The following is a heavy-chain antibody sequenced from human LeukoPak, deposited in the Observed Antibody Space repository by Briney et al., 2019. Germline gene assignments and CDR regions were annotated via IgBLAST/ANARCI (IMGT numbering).Heavy chain of an antibody. CDR1: GFTFSSYW. CDR3: ARDPKFTMVRGAHPFNWFDP. J-gene: IGHJ5*02. D-gene: IGHD3-10*01. V-gene: IGHV3-74*01. Sequence: GGSLRLSCAASGFTFSSYWMHWVRQAPGKGLVWVSRINSDGSSTGYADSVKGRFTISRDNAKNTLYLQMNSLRAEDTAVYYCARDPKFTMVRGAHPFNWFDPWGQGTLVTVSS. CDR2: INSDGSST.